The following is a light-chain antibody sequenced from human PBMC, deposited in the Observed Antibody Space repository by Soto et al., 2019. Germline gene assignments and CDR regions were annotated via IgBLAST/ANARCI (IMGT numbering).Light chain of an antibody. CDR2: DNN. V-gene: IGLV1-51*01. CDR3: SSYTSRHTWV. J-gene: IGLJ3*02. CDR1: SSNIGNNY. Sequence: QSVLTQPPSVSAAPGQKVTISCSGSSSNIGNNYVSWYQQLPGAAPNLLIYDNNKRPSGIPDRFSGSKSGTSATLAITGLQTGDEADYYCSSYTSRHTWVFGGGTKLTVL.